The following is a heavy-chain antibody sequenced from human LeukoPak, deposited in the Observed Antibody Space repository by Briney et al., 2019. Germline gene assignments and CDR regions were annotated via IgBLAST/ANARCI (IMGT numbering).Heavy chain of an antibody. CDR3: AKVGYSSGGSYYYYMDV. V-gene: IGHV3-23*01. CDR2: ISGSGGST. D-gene: IGHD6-19*01. Sequence: GGSLRLSCAASGFTFSSYAMSWVRQAPGKGLEWVSSISGSGGSTYYPDSVKGRLTISRDNSRNTLYLQLNSLRAEDTAVYYCAKVGYSSGGSYYYYMDVWGKGTTVTVSS. J-gene: IGHJ6*03. CDR1: GFTFSSYA.